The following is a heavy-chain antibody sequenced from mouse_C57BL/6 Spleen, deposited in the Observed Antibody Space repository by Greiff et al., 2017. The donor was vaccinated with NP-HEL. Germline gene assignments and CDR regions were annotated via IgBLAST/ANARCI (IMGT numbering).Heavy chain of an antibody. D-gene: IGHD1-1*01. V-gene: IGHV1-64*01. CDR1: GYTFTSYW. CDR3: ARTTVEAPWYYFDY. Sequence: VQLQQPGAELVKPGASVKLSCKASGYTFTSYWMHWVKQRPGQGLEWIGMIHPNSGSTNYNEKFKSKATLTVDKSSSTAYMQLSSLTSEDSAVYYCARTTVEAPWYYFDYWGQGTTLTVSS. J-gene: IGHJ2*01. CDR2: IHPNSGST.